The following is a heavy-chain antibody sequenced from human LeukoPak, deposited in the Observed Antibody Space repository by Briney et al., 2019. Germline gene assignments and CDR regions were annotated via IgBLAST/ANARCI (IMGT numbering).Heavy chain of an antibody. V-gene: IGHV3-30*04. J-gene: IGHJ4*02. D-gene: IGHD6-25*01. Sequence: PGGSLRLSCAASRFTFSNYAMHWVRQAPGKGLEWVAVISYDGTNKYYADSVRGRFTISRDNSKNTLYLQMNSLRAEDTAVYYCAGRNSSEDNWGQGTLVTVSS. CDR3: AGRNSSEDN. CDR1: RFTFSNYA. CDR2: ISYDGTNK.